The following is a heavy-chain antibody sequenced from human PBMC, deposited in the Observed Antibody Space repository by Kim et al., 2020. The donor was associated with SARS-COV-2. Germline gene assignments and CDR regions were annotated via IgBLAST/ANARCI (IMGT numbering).Heavy chain of an antibody. J-gene: IGHJ4*02. V-gene: IGHV3-30-3*01. D-gene: IGHD2-2*01. CDR3: ARGDCSSIICLPRPDY. CDR1: GFTFSSYV. Sequence: GGSLRLSCAASGFTFSSYVMHWVRQAPGKGLEWVAVISYDGSNKYYADSVKGRFTISRDNSKNTLYLQMNSLRDEDTAVYYCARGDCSSIICLPRPDYWGQGTLVTVSS. CDR2: ISYDGSNK.